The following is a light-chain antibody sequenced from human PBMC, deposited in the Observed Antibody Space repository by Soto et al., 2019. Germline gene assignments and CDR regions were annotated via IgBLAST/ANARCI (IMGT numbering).Light chain of an antibody. CDR2: NTS. J-gene: IGKJ5*01. V-gene: IGKV3-20*01. Sequence: EIVLTQSPGTLSLSPGEGATVSCRVSQSINSKSLVWYQRKFGQAPRLLIYNTSTRATGIPDRFSGSGSGTDFTLTISRLEPEDFATYYCQQAYSFPITFGQGTRLEIK. CDR1: QSINSKS. CDR3: QQAYSFPIT.